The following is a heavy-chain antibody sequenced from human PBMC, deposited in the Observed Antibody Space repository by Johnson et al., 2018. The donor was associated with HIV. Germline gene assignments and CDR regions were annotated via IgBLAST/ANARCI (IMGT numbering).Heavy chain of an antibody. D-gene: IGHD5-18*01. V-gene: IGHV3-66*02. Sequence: MLLVESGGGLAQPGGSLRLSCAASGITVSSNYMSWVRQAPGKGLEWVSVIFTVGDVYYADSVKGRFTISSDNSKNFLYLQMNSLRPEDTAVYYCARDGRDLVTRGSFDVWGQGTVVTVSS. CDR1: GITVSSNY. J-gene: IGHJ3*01. CDR3: ARDGRDLVTRGSFDV. CDR2: IFTVGDV.